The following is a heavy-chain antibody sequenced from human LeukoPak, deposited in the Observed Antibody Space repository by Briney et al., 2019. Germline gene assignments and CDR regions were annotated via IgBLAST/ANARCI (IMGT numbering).Heavy chain of an antibody. D-gene: IGHD5-12*01. J-gene: IGHJ4*02. CDR3: ARDASSDYDLGRYYFDH. Sequence: GGSLRLSCEASGFTFSRYAIHWVRQAPGKGLEWVAVISYDGTNEYFADSVKGRFTISRSNSTNTVYLQMNSLRTEDTALYYCARDASSDYDLGRYYFDHWGQGTLVTVSS. CDR1: GFTFSRYA. V-gene: IGHV3-30*04. CDR2: ISYDGTNE.